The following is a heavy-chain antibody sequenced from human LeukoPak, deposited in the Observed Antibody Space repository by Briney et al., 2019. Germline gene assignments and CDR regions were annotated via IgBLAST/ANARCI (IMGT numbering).Heavy chain of an antibody. V-gene: IGHV1-69*13. CDR3: VRGLGYCSAGNCYLSGMDV. CDR2: IMAFLATT. Sequence: ASVKVSCKASGGNLSSYAMTWVRQAPGQGLEWMGGIMAFLATTNYAQEFQGRVTVTADESTSTSYMELTSLRSDDTAVYYCVRGLGYCSAGNCYLSGMDVWGQGTTVTASS. D-gene: IGHD2-15*01. J-gene: IGHJ6*02. CDR1: GGNLSSYA.